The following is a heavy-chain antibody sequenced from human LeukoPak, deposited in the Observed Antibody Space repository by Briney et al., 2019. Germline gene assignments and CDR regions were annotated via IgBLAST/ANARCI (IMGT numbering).Heavy chain of an antibody. J-gene: IGHJ5*02. D-gene: IGHD2-2*01. CDR3: ARLPAAINGYFDP. Sequence: GGSLRLSCAASRFTFSSYAMSWVRQAPGKGLEWVSAISGGGAGTYYADSVKGRFTISRDNSKNTLYLQMYSLRAEDAAVYYCARLPAAINGYFDPWGQGTLVTVSS. CDR2: ISGGGAGT. V-gene: IGHV3-23*01. CDR1: RFTFSSYA.